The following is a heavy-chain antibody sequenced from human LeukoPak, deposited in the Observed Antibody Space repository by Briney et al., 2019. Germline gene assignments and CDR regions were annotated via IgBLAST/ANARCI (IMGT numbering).Heavy chain of an antibody. J-gene: IGHJ4*02. Sequence: SSQTLSLTCTVSGGSTSSGDYYWNWIRQPPGKGLEWIGYIYYTGSTNSNPSLKSRLTISLDTSKNQFSLKLNSVTAADTAVYYCARSYCSRTSCYFFDSWGQGTLVTVSS. CDR3: ARSYCSRTSCYFFDS. CDR2: IYYTGST. CDR1: GGSTSSGDYY. V-gene: IGHV4-30-4*08. D-gene: IGHD2-2*01.